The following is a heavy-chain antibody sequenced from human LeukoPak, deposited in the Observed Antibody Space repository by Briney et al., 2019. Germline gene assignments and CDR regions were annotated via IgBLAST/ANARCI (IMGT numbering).Heavy chain of an antibody. J-gene: IGHJ6*02. Sequence: ASAKVSCKASGYTFTSYGISWVRQAPGQGLEWMGWISAYNGNTNYAQKLQGRVTMTTDTSTSTAYMELRSLRSDDTAVYYCARDGIVVVPAAIYYYYYGMDVWGQGTTVTVSS. CDR1: GYTFTSYG. D-gene: IGHD2-2*02. V-gene: IGHV1-18*01. CDR2: ISAYNGNT. CDR3: ARDGIVVVPAAIYYYYYGMDV.